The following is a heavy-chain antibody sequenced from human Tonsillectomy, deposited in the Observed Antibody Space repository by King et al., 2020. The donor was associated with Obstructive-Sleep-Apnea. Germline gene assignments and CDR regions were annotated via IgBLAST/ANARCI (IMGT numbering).Heavy chain of an antibody. V-gene: IGHV3-9*01. D-gene: IGHD6-19*01. CDR3: AKDWAGSGWTLFDY. J-gene: IGHJ4*02. Sequence: QLVQSGGGLAQPGRSLRLSCAASGFIFDDYVMHWVRQAPGKGLEWVSGISWNSGSIGYADSVKGRFTISRDNAKNSLYLQMNSLRAEDTALYYCAKDWAGSGWTLFDYWGQGTLVTVSS. CDR2: ISWNSGSI. CDR1: GFIFDDYV.